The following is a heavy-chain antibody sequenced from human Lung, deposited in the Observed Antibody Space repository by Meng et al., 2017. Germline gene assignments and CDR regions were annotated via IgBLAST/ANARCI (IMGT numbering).Heavy chain of an antibody. J-gene: IGHJ1*01. CDR1: DDSIRDYY. D-gene: IGHD3-16*02. Sequence: LQGSGPGLVKPSETLSLTCSVSDDSIRDYYWTWVRQSAGKGLEWIGRISGSGSTNYSPSLNSRIAMSVDTSKKQISLTLTSVTAADTAVYYCARGRGPHIVGHWGQGTLVTVS. V-gene: IGHV4-4*07. CDR2: ISGSGST. CDR3: ARGRGPHIVGH.